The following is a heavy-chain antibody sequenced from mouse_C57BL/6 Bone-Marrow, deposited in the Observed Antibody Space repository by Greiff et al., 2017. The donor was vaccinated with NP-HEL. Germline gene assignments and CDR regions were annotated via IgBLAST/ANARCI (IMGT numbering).Heavy chain of an antibody. Sequence: DVKLVESEGGLVQPGSSMKLSCTTSGFTFSDYYMAWVRQVPEKGLDWVANINYDGSSPYYLDSLKSRFIISRDNAKTMLVLQMSSLKSEDTTTYYCAREGGLRRRTYAMDYWGQGTSVTVSS. J-gene: IGHJ4*01. V-gene: IGHV5-16*01. CDR2: INYDGSSP. CDR3: AREGGLRRRTYAMDY. D-gene: IGHD2-4*01. CDR1: GFTFSDYY.